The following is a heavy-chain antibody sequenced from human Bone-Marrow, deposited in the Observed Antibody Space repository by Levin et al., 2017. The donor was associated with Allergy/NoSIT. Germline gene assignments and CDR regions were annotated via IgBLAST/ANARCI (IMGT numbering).Heavy chain of an antibody. J-gene: IGHJ4*02. Sequence: PGGSLRLSCKASGGTFSSYAISWVRQAPGQGLEWMGRIIPILGIANYAQKFQGRVTITADKSTSTAYMELSSLRSEDTAVYYCARDQGFTTSSDRYRDTAMVLPSRARGWFDYWGQGTLVTVSS. D-gene: IGHD5-18*01. V-gene: IGHV1-69*04. CDR2: IIPILGIA. CDR1: GGTFSSYA. CDR3: ARDQGFTTSSDRYRDTAMVLPSRARGWFDY.